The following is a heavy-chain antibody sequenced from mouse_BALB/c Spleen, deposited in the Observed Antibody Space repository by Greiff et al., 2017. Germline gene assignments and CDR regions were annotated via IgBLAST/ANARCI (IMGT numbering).Heavy chain of an antibody. Sequence: QVTLKESGPGLVAPSQSLSITCTVSGFSLTSYGVHWVRQPPGKGLEWLGVIWAGGSTNYNSALMSRLSISKDNSKSQVFLKMNSLQTDDTAMYYCARGYDYAWFAYWGQGTLVTVSA. CDR1: GFSLTSYG. V-gene: IGHV2-9*02. CDR2: IWAGGST. CDR3: ARGYDYAWFAY. J-gene: IGHJ3*01. D-gene: IGHD2-4*01.